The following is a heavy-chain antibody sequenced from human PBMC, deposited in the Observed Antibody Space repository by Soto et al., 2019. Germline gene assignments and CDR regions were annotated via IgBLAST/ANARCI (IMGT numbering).Heavy chain of an antibody. V-gene: IGHV3-48*03. J-gene: IGHJ6*02. Sequence: RRLSCAASGFTFSSYEMNWVRQAPGKGLEWVSYISSSGSTIYYADSVKGRFTISRDNAKNSLYLQMNSLRAEDTAVYYCARAEDIVSGMDVWGQGXTVTVYS. CDR1: GFTFSSYE. CDR3: ARAEDIVSGMDV. CDR2: ISSSGSTI. D-gene: IGHD2-15*01.